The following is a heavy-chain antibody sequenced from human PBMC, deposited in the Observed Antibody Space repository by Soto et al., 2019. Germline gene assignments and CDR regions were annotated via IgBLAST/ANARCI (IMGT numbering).Heavy chain of an antibody. J-gene: IGHJ6*02. CDR1: GYTFTSYG. D-gene: IGHD2-2*01. CDR2: ISAYNGNT. V-gene: IGHV1-18*01. Sequence: ASVKVSCKASGYTFTSYGISWVRQAPGQGLEWMGWISAYNGNTNYAQKLQGRVTMTTDTSTSTAYMELRSLRSDDTAVYYCARDQVGKVVPEALHYYYYYGMDVWGQGTTVTVSS. CDR3: ARDQVGKVVPEALHYYYYYGMDV.